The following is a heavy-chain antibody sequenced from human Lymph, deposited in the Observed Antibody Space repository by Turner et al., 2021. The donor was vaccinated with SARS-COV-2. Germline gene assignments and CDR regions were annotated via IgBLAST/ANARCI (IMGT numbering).Heavy chain of an antibody. CDR1: GGSISSSSYY. V-gene: IGHV4-39*01. CDR3: ARLVRRAEYYFDY. Sequence: QLQLQESGPGLVKPSETLSLTCTVSGGSISSSSYYWGWIRQPPGKGLEWIGNIYYSGSTYYNPSLKSRVTISVDTSKNQFSRKLSSVTAADTAVYYCARLVRRAEYYFDYWGQGTLVTVSS. D-gene: IGHD3-10*01. J-gene: IGHJ4*02. CDR2: IYYSGST.